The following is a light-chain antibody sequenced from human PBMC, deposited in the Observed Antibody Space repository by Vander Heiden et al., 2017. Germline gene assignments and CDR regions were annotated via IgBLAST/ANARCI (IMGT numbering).Light chain of an antibody. CDR2: SNN. J-gene: IGLJ1*01. CDR3: AAWDDSLSGYV. CDR1: SSNIGSNY. V-gene: IGLV1-47*02. Sequence: QSVLTQPPSASGTPGQRVTISCSGSSSNIGSNYVYWYQQLPGTAPKLLIYSNNRRPSGVPDRFSGSKSGTSASLAISWLRAEDEADYYCAAWDDSLSGYVFGTGTKVTVL.